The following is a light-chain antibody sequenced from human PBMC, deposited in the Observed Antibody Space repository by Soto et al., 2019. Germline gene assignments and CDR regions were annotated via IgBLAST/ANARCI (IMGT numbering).Light chain of an antibody. CDR3: MQTLQTPYT. V-gene: IGKV2-28*01. CDR1: QSLLYGAGYMY. CDR2: LGS. J-gene: IGKJ2*01. Sequence: DSVMTQSPLSLPVTPGEPASISCRSSQSLLYGAGYMYVDWYLQKPGQPPHLLIFLGSNRASGVPDRFSGRVSGTDFTVKISRVETEDAGIYHCMQTLQTPYTFGQGTKLEIK.